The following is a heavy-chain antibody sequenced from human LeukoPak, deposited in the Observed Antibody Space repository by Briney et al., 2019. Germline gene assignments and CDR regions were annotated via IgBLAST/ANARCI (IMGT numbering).Heavy chain of an antibody. CDR1: GYSFTSYW. J-gene: IGHJ6*02. D-gene: IGHD2-8*01. V-gene: IGHV5-10-1*01. CDR2: IDPSDSYT. Sequence: GESLKISCNGSGYSFTSYWISWVRQMPGKGLEWMGRIDPSDSYTNYSPSFQGHVTISADKSISTAYLQWSSLKASDTAMYYCARGDIVLMVYARPPYYYYGMDVWGQGTTVTVSS. CDR3: ARGDIVLMVYARPPYYYYGMDV.